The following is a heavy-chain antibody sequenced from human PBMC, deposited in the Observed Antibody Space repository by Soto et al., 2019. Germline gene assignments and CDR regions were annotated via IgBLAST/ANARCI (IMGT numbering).Heavy chain of an antibody. CDR1: GFTFSDHF. Sequence: EVQLVESGGGLVQPGGSLRLSCAASGFTFSDHFMDWVRQAPGKGLEWVARAKTKRYNYATQYAASAQGRFTVSRDDSENSFHLQMNSLKTEXXXXXXXASPEVAGSSRXXXFDFWGRGT. CDR3: ASPEVAGSSRXXXFDF. J-gene: IGHJ2*01. CDR2: AKTKRYNYAT. D-gene: IGHD6-19*01. V-gene: IGHV3-72*01.